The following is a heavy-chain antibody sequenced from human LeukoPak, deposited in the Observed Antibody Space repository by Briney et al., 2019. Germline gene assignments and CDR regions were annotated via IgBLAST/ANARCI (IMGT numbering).Heavy chain of an antibody. CDR2: INPNSGGT. J-gene: IGHJ4*02. V-gene: IGHV1-2*02. D-gene: IGHD2-2*02. Sequence: ASVKVSCKASGGTFSSYAISWVRQAPGQGLEWMGWINPNSGGTNYAQKFQGRVTMTRDTSISTAYMELSRLRSDDTAVYYCASLGVDVYRPFDYWGQGTLVTVSS. CDR1: GGTFSSYA. CDR3: ASLGVDVYRPFDY.